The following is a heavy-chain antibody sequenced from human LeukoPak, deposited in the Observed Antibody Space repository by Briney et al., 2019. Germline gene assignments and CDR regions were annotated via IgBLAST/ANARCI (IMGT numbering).Heavy chain of an antibody. J-gene: IGHJ4*02. CDR1: GYTFTDYN. CDR3: ASRPTRAFDY. D-gene: IGHD1-26*01. CDR2: INPNSGGT. Sequence: ASVKVSCKASGYTFTDYNIHWVRQAPGQGLEWMGRINPNSGGTTFAQKFQGRVTLTRDTSISTAYMDLSSLRSDDTAVYYCASRPTRAFDYWGQGTLVTVSS. V-gene: IGHV1-2*02.